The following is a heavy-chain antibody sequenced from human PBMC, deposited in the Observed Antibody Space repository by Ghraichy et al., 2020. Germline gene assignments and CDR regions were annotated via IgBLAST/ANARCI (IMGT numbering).Heavy chain of an antibody. D-gene: IGHD3-16*02. CDR3: ARDYDYVWGSYRPPSGDYYYGMDV. J-gene: IGHJ6*02. Sequence: GESLNISCAASGFTFSSYSMNWVRQAPGKGLEWVSSISSSSSYIYYADSVKGRFTISRDNAKNSLYLQMNSLRAEDTAVYYCARDYDYVWGSYRPPSGDYYYGMDVWGQGTTVTVSS. V-gene: IGHV3-21*01. CDR1: GFTFSSYS. CDR2: ISSSSSYI.